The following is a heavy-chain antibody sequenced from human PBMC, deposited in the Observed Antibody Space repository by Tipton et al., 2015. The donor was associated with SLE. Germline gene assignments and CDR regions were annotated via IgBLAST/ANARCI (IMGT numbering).Heavy chain of an antibody. J-gene: IGHJ2*01. V-gene: IGHV4-4*07. CDR1: GGSLSFDY. Sequence: TLSLTCPVSGGSLSFDYWGWIRQSAGGGLELVGRIYSSGDRDYNPSLRSRVTMSIDASQNRVSLRLKSVSAADTAVYYCARGSDGEYVRYFDVWGPGTLVTVSS. D-gene: IGHD4-17*01. CDR3: ARGSDGEYVRYFDV. CDR2: IYSSGDR.